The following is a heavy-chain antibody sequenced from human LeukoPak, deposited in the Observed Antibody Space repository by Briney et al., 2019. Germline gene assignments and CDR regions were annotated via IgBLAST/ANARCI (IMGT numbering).Heavy chain of an antibody. CDR2: IWYDGSNK. J-gene: IGHJ4*02. CDR1: GFTFSSYG. CDR3: AREYSWTAFDY. V-gene: IGHV3-33*01. Sequence: GGSLRLSCAASGFTFSSYGMHWVRQAPGKGLEWVAVIWYDGSNKYYADSVKGRFTISRDNSKNTLYLQMNSLRAEDAAVYYCAREYSWTAFDYWGQGTLVTVSS. D-gene: IGHD1-1*01.